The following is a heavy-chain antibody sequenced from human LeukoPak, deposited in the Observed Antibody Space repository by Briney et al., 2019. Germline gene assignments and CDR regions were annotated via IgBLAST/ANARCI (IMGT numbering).Heavy chain of an antibody. J-gene: IGHJ4*02. CDR3: ARDGGSSPLFDY. V-gene: IGHV4-38-2*02. CDR1: GYSISSGYY. CDR2: IHHSGST. D-gene: IGHD1-26*01. Sequence: SETLSLTCTVSGYSISSGYYWGWIRQPPGRGLEWIGSIHHSGSTYYNPSLKSRVTISVDTSKNQFSLKLSSVTAADTAVYYCARDGGSSPLFDYWGQGTLVTVSS.